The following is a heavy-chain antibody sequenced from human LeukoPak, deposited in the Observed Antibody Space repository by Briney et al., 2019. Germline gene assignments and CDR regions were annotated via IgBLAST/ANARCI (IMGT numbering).Heavy chain of an antibody. CDR1: GFTFSSYG. J-gene: IGHJ5*02. Sequence: GGSLRLSCAASGFTFSSYGMHWVRQAPGKGLEWVAVIWYDGSNKYYADSVKGRFTISRDNSKNTLYLQMNSLRAEDTAVYYCARDLGAYCGGDCPNWFDPWGQGTLVTVSS. V-gene: IGHV3-33*08. CDR2: IWYDGSNK. CDR3: ARDLGAYCGGDCPNWFDP. D-gene: IGHD2-21*02.